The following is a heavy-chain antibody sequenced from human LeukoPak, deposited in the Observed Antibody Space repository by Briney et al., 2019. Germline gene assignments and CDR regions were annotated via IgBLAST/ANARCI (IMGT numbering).Heavy chain of an antibody. CDR1: GRSFSGYY. Sequence: PSETLSLTCAVYGRSFSGYYWSWIRQPPGKGLEWIGEINHSGSTNYNPSLKSRVTISVDTSKNQFSLKLSSVTAADTAVYYCARNRITIFGVVRGLDYWGQGTLVTVSS. V-gene: IGHV4-34*01. CDR2: INHSGST. J-gene: IGHJ4*02. D-gene: IGHD3-3*01. CDR3: ARNRITIFGVVRGLDY.